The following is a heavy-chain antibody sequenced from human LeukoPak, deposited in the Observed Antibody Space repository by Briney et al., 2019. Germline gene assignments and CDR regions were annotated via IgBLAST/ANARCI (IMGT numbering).Heavy chain of an antibody. D-gene: IGHD1-7*01. CDR3: ARIWNYDGSTYWYFDL. CDR2: IYYSGST. CDR1: GGSISSYY. Sequence: SETLSLTCTVSGGSISSYYWSWIRQPPGKGLEWIGYIYYSGSTNYNPSLKGRVTISVDTSKNQFSLKLSSVTAADTAVYYCARIWNYDGSTYWYFDLWGRGTLLTVSS. J-gene: IGHJ2*01. V-gene: IGHV4-59*01.